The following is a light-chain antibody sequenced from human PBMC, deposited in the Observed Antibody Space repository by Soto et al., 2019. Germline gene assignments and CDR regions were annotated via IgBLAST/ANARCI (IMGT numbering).Light chain of an antibody. CDR3: QQYHNWPIT. Sequence: EIVLTQSPATLSLSPGERATLSCRASQSVSYYLAWYQQKPGQAPRLLIYDSSNRAAGIPARFSGSGSGTDFTLTISSLEPEDFAVYYCQQYHNWPITFGQGTRLEIK. CDR2: DSS. J-gene: IGKJ5*01. CDR1: QSVSYY. V-gene: IGKV3-11*01.